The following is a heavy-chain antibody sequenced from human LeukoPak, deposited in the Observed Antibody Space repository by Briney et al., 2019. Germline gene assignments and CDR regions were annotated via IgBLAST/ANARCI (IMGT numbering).Heavy chain of an antibody. Sequence: SETLSLTCTVSGGSISSSSYYWGWIRQPPGKGLEWIGSIYYSGSSYYNPSLKSRVTISVHTSKNQFSLKLSSVTAADTAVYYCARHVDTATDYFDYWGQGTLVTVSA. CDR2: IYYSGSS. V-gene: IGHV4-39*01. J-gene: IGHJ4*02. D-gene: IGHD5-18*01. CDR1: GGSISSSSYY. CDR3: ARHVDTATDYFDY.